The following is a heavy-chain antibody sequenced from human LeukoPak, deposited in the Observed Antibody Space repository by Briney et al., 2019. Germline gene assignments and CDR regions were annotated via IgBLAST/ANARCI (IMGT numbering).Heavy chain of an antibody. J-gene: IGHJ4*02. V-gene: IGHV3-11*04. Sequence: SCKVSGYTLTELSMHWVRQAPGKGLEWVSYISSSGSDIYYADSVKGRFTISRDNGKKLVHLQLNSLRAEDTAVYFCARIPHPDYADAQWGQGTLVIVSS. CDR1: GYTLTELS. CDR2: ISSSGSDI. D-gene: IGHD4-17*01. CDR3: ARIPHPDYADAQ.